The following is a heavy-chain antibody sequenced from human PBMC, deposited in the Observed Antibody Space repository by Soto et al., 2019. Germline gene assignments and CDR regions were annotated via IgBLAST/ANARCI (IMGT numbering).Heavy chain of an antibody. D-gene: IGHD6-19*01. CDR3: ASAAVTGTAGLDF. Sequence: ASVKVSCKASGYTVSGYYIHWVRQAPGQGLEWMGWINPNSGDTNYAQKFQGRVTMTRDTSISTAYMELSRLTSDDTAVYYCASAAVTGTAGLDFWGQGTQVTVSS. V-gene: IGHV1-2*02. CDR2: INPNSGDT. CDR1: GYTVSGYY. J-gene: IGHJ4*02.